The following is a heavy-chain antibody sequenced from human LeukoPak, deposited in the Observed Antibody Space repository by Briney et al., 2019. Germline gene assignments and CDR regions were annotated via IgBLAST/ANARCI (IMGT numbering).Heavy chain of an antibody. CDR2: INHSGST. CDR3: ARARAGYFDY. CDR1: GGSFSGYY. D-gene: IGHD3-10*01. Sequence: SETLSLTCAVYGGSFSGYYWSWIGQPPGKGLEWIGEINHSGSTNYNPSLKSRVTISVDTSKNQFSLKLSSVTAADTAVYYCARARAGYFDYWGQGTLVTVSS. J-gene: IGHJ4*02. V-gene: IGHV4-34*01.